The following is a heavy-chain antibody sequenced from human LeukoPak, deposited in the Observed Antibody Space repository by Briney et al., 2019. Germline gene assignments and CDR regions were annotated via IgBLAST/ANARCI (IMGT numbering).Heavy chain of an antibody. CDR3: ARALPFYGFDY. J-gene: IGHJ4*02. V-gene: IGHV3-13*04. CDR1: GFTFSNYD. D-gene: IGHD3-16*01. Sequence: GGSLRLSCAASGFTFSNYDMHWVRQVAGKGLEWVSGIGSAGDTYYPGSVKGRFTISRENAKNSLYLQINSLRAGDTAVYYCARALPFYGFDYWGQGTLVTVPS. CDR2: IGSAGDT.